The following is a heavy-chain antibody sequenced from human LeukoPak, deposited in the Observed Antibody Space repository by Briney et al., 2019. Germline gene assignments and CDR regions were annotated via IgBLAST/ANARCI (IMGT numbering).Heavy chain of an antibody. V-gene: IGHV3-13*04. J-gene: IGHJ3*01. CDR1: GFTFSGYD. CDR2: IGVTGDT. Sequence: GGSLRLSCAASGFTFSGYDMHWVRQPTGKGLEWVSAIGVTGDTYYAGSVKGRFTTSRENAKSSLYLQLNSLRAGDTAVYYCARGFVHAFDLWGQGTMVTVSS. CDR3: ARGFVHAFDL. D-gene: IGHD3-16*02.